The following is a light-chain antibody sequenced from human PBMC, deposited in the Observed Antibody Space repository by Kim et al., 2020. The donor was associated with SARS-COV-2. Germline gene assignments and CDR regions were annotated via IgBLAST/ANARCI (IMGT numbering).Light chain of an antibody. V-gene: IGKV2-28*01. J-gene: IGKJ2*01. CDR2: WGS. Sequence: DIVLTQSPLSLPVTPGEPASISCRSSQSLLHSDGYNFLDWYLQKPGQSPHLLIYWGSTRASGVPDRFSGSGSGTDFTLKISRVEPEDFGVYYCLQAIQAPFTCGQGTKLEI. CDR3: LQAIQAPFT. CDR1: QSLLHSDGYNF.